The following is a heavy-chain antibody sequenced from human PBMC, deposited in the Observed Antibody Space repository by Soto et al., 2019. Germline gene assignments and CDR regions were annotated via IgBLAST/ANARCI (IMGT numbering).Heavy chain of an antibody. V-gene: IGHV4-34*01. CDR2: INHSGST. CDR3: ARAEVGASAAGIFDY. J-gene: IGHJ4*02. Sequence: QVQLQQWGAGLLKPSETLSLTCAVYGGSFSGYYWSWIRQPPGKGLEWIGEINHSGSTNYNPSLKSRVNISVDTSKNQFSLKLSSVTAADTAVYYCARAEVGASAAGIFDYWGQGTLVTVSS. CDR1: GGSFSGYY. D-gene: IGHD6-13*01.